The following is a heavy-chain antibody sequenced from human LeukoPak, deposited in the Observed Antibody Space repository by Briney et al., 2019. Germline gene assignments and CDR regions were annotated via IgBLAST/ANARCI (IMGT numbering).Heavy chain of an antibody. CDR2: FDPEDGET. D-gene: IGHD1-26*01. V-gene: IGHV1-24*01. CDR3: ATDQGGATDLEY. J-gene: IGHJ4*02. CDR1: GYTLTELS. Sequence: GASVKVSCKVSGYTLTELSMHWVRQAPGKGLEWMGGFDPEDGETIYAQKFQGRVTMTEDTSTDTAYMELSSLRSEETAVYYCATDQGGATDLEYWGQGTLVTVSS.